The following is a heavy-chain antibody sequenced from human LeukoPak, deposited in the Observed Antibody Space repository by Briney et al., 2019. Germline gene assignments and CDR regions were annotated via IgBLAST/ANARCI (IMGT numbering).Heavy chain of an antibody. CDR3: AREYGSGSYTGIDY. V-gene: IGHV1-18*01. CDR1: GYTFINYG. D-gene: IGHD3-10*01. CDR2: ISAYNSAYNGNT. Sequence: ASVKVSSKASGYTFINYGITWVRQAPGQGLEGMGWISAYNSAYNGNTHYAQKLQGRVTMTTDTSTNTGYMELRSLRSDDTAVYYCAREYGSGSYTGIDYWGQGTLVTVSS. J-gene: IGHJ4*02.